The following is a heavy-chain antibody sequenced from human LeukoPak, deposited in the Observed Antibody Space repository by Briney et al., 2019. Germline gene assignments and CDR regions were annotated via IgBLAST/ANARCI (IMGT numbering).Heavy chain of an antibody. CDR2: IYYSGST. Sequence: PSETLSLTCTVSGGSISSGDYYWSWILQPPGKGLEWIGYIYYSGSTYYNPSLKSRVTISVDTSKNQFSLKLSSVTAADTAVYYCARDDYSNYRGYYYYGMDVWGQGTTVTVSS. J-gene: IGHJ6*02. CDR1: GGSISSGDYY. V-gene: IGHV4-30-4*01. D-gene: IGHD4-11*01. CDR3: ARDDYSNYRGYYYYGMDV.